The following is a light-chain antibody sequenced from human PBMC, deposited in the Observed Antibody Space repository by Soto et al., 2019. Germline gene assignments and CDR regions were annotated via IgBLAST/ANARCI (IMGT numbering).Light chain of an antibody. CDR1: QTFVYRDGNTY. J-gene: IGKJ2*01. V-gene: IGKV2-30*01. CDR2: QVS. CDR3: VQGTHWPPFT. Sequence: VVMTQSPLSLPVTLGQPASISCKSSQTFVYRDGNTYLNWIQQRPGQSPRRLIYQVSHRDSGVPDRFSGSESGTNFTLKISRAEAEDGVVYYCVQGTHWPPFTFGQGTKLEIK.